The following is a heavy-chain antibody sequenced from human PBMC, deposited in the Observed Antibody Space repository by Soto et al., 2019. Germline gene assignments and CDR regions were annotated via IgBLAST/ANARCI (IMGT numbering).Heavy chain of an antibody. D-gene: IGHD1-1*01. V-gene: IGHV3-23*01. CDR1: GFTFSSNA. CDR2: ITGSGGIT. CDR3: XXXXXXXXXRTGPGDYFDY. Sequence: EVQLLESGGGLVQPGGSLRLSCAASGFTFSSNAMTWVRQAPGKXLGWVSGITGSGGITDYADSVKGRFTISRDNSRNTLYLQXNYLRXXDTXXXXCXXXXXXXXXRTGPGDYFDYWGQGTLVTVSS. J-gene: IGHJ4*02.